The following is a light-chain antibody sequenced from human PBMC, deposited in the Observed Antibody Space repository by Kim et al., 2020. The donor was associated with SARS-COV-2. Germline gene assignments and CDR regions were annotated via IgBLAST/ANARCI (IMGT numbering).Light chain of an antibody. CDR1: NIGSKS. Sequence: SYELTQPPSVSVAPGKTARITCGGNNIGSKSVHWYQQKPGQAPVLVIYYDSDRPSGIPERVSGSNSGNTATLTISRVEAGDEADYYCQVWDSSSDHWVFGGGTMLSVL. V-gene: IGLV3-21*04. CDR2: YDS. CDR3: QVWDSSSDHWV. J-gene: IGLJ3*02.